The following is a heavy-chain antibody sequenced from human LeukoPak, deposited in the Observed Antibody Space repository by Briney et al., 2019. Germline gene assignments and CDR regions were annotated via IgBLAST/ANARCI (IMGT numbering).Heavy chain of an antibody. CDR1: GFAVSSNY. Sequence: PGGSLRLSCTASGFAVSSNYINWVRQAPGKGLEWVSVIHTGGNTYYADSVKGRFTISRDNSKNTVYLQMNSLRAEDTALYYCARHNWNKEDWFDPWGQGTLVTVSS. J-gene: IGHJ5*02. CDR3: ARHNWNKEDWFDP. D-gene: IGHD1/OR15-1a*01. V-gene: IGHV3-66*04. CDR2: IHTGGNT.